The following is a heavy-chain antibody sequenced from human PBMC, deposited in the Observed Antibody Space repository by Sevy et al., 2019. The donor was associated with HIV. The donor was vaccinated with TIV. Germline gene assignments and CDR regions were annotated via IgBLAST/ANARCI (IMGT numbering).Heavy chain of an antibody. J-gene: IGHJ6*02. CDR2: IWYDGSHK. CDR1: GFTLSSHG. Sequence: GGSLRLSCVASGFTLSSHGMHWVRQAPGKGLEWVALIWYDGSHKFYADSVKGRSTISRDNTQNTLYLQMNRLRAEETAVYYSARNYDFWNTHYTGSYYYYGMDVWGQGPTVTVSS. CDR3: ARNYDFWNTHYTGSYYYYGMDV. V-gene: IGHV3-33*01. D-gene: IGHD3-3*01.